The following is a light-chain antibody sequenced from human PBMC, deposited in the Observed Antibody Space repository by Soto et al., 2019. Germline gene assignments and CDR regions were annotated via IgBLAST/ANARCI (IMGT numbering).Light chain of an antibody. J-gene: IGLJ2*01. V-gene: IGLV2-14*01. CDR1: SSDIDDYNY. CDR2: DVS. CDR3: GLYTSSSTVV. Sequence: QSALTQPASVSGSPGQSITISCTGTSSDIDDYNYVSWYQQHPGKAPKLMVYDVSYRPSGVSHRFSGSKSGSTASLTISGLQAEDEADYYCGLYTSSSTVVFGGGTKLTVL.